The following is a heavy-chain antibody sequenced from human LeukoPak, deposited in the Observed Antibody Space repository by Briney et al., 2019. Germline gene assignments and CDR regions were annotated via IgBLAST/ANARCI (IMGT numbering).Heavy chain of an antibody. D-gene: IGHD2/OR15-2a*01. Sequence: WGSLRLSCAASGNYWMHWVRQAPGKGLVWVSHINSDGGWTSYADSVKGRFTISKDNAKNTVYLQMNSLRAEDTAVYYCVSFYETYWGRGTLVTVSS. CDR3: VSFYETY. CDR1: GNYW. CDR2: INSDGGWT. V-gene: IGHV3-74*01. J-gene: IGHJ4*02.